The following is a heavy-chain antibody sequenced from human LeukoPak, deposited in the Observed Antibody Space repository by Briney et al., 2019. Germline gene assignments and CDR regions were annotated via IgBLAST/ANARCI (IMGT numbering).Heavy chain of an antibody. D-gene: IGHD1-26*01. Sequence: GGSLRLSCAASGFTFSSYNMHWVRQATGKGLEWVSAIGTAGDTYYPGSVKGRFTISRENAKNSLYLQMNSLRAGDTAVYYCARAAVGAHFDYWGQGTLVTVSS. CDR2: IGTAGDT. V-gene: IGHV3-13*01. J-gene: IGHJ4*02. CDR1: GFTFSSYN. CDR3: ARAAVGAHFDY.